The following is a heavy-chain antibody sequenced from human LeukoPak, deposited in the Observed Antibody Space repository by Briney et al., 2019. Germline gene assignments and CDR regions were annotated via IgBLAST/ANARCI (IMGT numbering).Heavy chain of an antibody. J-gene: IGHJ6*02. CDR3: ARGRLTESYSSSSSGEGDGMDV. Sequence: GGSLRLSCAASGFTFSSYDMHWVRQATGKGLEWDSAIGTAGDTYYPGSVKGRFTISRENAKNSLYLQMNSLRAGDTAVYYCARGRLTESYSSSSSGEGDGMDVWGQGTTVTVSS. V-gene: IGHV3-13*01. CDR1: GFTFSSYD. CDR2: IGTAGDT. D-gene: IGHD6-6*01.